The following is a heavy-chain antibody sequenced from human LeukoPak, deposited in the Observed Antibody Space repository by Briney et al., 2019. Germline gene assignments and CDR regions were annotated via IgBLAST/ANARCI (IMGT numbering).Heavy chain of an antibody. J-gene: IGHJ3*02. D-gene: IGHD1-14*01. CDR3: ARSRKGPHAFDI. CDR1: GGSISSGDYY. Sequence: PSETLSLTCAVSGGSISSGDYYWSWIRQPPGKGLEWIGYIYYSGSTYYNPSLKSRVTISVDTSKNQFSLKLSSVTAADTAVYYCARSRKGPHAFDIWGQGTMVTVSS. V-gene: IGHV4-30-4*01. CDR2: IYYSGST.